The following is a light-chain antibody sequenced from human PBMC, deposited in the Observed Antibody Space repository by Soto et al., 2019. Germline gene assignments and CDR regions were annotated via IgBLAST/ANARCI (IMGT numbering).Light chain of an antibody. J-gene: IGLJ2*01. CDR3: ETWDRNTVV. CDR2: LEDTGIY. Sequence: QLVLTQSSSASASLGSSVKLTCTLSSGHSSDIIAWHQQQPGKAPRYLMKLEDTGIYNKGSGVPDRFSGSSSGADRYLTISNLQFEDEADYYCETWDRNTVVFGGGTKVTVL. CDR1: SGHSSDI. V-gene: IGLV4-60*02.